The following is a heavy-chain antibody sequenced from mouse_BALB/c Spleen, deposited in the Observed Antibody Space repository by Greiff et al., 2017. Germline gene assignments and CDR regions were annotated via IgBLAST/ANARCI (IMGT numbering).Heavy chain of an antibody. CDR1: GYSITSDYA. CDR2: ISYSGST. D-gene: IGHD1-1*01. V-gene: IGHV3-2*02. Sequence: EVKLQESGPGLVKPSQSLSLTCTVTGYSITSDYAWNWIRQFPGNKLEWMGYISYSGSTSYNPSLKSRISITRDTSKNQFFLQLNSVTTEDTATYYCARGDYGSSIAYWGQGTLVTVSA. J-gene: IGHJ3*01. CDR3: ARGDYGSSIAY.